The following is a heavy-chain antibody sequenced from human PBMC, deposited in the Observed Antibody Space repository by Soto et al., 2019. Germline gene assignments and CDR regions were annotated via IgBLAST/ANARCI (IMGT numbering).Heavy chain of an antibody. CDR2: IYYSGST. CDR1: GGSISSGGYY. Sequence: SETLSLTCTVSGGSISSGGYYWSWIRQHPGKGLEWIGYIYYSGSTYYNPSLKSRVTISVDTSKNQFSLKLSSVTAADTAVYYCARSGGLLWVGAYYYMDVWGKGTTVTVSS. V-gene: IGHV4-31*03. J-gene: IGHJ6*03. D-gene: IGHD3-10*01. CDR3: ARSGGLLWVGAYYYMDV.